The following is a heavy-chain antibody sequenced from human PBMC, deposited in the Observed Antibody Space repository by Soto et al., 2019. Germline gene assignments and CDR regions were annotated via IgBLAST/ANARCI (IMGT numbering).Heavy chain of an antibody. D-gene: IGHD3-10*01. V-gene: IGHV1-69*01. J-gene: IGHJ3*02. CDR1: GGTFSSYA. CDR3: ARDQVVRGVILTLDAFDI. Sequence: QVQLVQSGAEVKKPGSSVKVSCKASGGTFSSYAISWVRQAPGQGLEWMGGIIPIFGTANYAQKFQGRVTITADESTSTAYMELSSLRSEDTAVYYCARDQVVRGVILTLDAFDIWGQGTMVTVSS. CDR2: IIPIFGTA.